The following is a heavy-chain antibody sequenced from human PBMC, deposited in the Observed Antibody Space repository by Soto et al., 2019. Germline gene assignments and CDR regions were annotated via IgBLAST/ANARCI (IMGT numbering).Heavy chain of an antibody. V-gene: IGHV3-30*18. J-gene: IGHJ5*02. CDR2: ISYDGSNK. CDR1: GFTFISFG. CDR3: AKDLVWFGELHH. Sequence: GGSLRLSCAASGFTFISFGMHWVRQAPGKGLQWVAVISYDGSNKYYADSVRGRFTISRDNFKNTLYLQMSSLRPEDTAVYYCAKDLVWFGELHHWGQGTLVTVSS. D-gene: IGHD3-10*01.